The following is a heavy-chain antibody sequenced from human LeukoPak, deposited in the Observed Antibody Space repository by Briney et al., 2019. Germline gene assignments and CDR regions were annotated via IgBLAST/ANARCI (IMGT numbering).Heavy chain of an antibody. CDR1: GGSISSYY. V-gene: IGHV4-59*01. Sequence: SETLSLTCTVSGGSISSYYWSWIRQPPGKGLEWIGYIYYSGSTNYNPSLKSRVTISVDTSKNQFSLKLSSVTAADTAVYYCARVGGEQQLVPYNWFDPWGQGTLVTVSS. D-gene: IGHD6-13*01. CDR3: ARVGGEQQLVPYNWFDP. J-gene: IGHJ5*02. CDR2: IYYSGST.